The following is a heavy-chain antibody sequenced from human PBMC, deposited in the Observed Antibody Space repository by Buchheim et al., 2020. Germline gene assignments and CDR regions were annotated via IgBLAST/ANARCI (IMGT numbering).Heavy chain of an antibody. J-gene: IGHJ6*03. CDR3: ARGGGDIVVVPASIHVHYLDV. CDR1: GYTFSNYY. D-gene: IGHD2-2*02. Sequence: QVQLVQSGAEVKKPGASVKVSCKASGYTFSNYYIHWVRQAPGQGLEWMGIVNPSGGGTSYPQKFQGRVTMTRDTSTSTAYMELSSLRSEDTAVDYCARGGGDIVVVPASIHVHYLDVWGKGTT. CDR2: VNPSGGGT. V-gene: IGHV1-46*01.